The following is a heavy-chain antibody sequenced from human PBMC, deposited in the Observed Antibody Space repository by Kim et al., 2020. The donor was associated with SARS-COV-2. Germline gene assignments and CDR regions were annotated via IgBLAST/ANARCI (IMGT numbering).Heavy chain of an antibody. CDR3: ASDGSGQQLVQSGGYFDY. Sequence: KGRLTNSRDNSKNTLYLQMNSLRAEDTAVYYCASDGSGQQLVQSGGYFDYWGQGTLVTVSS. V-gene: IGHV3-30*01. D-gene: IGHD6-13*01. J-gene: IGHJ4*02.